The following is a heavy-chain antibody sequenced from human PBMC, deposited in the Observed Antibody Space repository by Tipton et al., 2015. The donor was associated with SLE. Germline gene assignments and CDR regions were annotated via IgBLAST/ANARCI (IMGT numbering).Heavy chain of an antibody. J-gene: IGHJ4*02. CDR2: IYYSGST. CDR3: ARHAGGSSWPYFDY. CDR1: GGSISSYY. V-gene: IGHV4-59*01. Sequence: TLSLTCTVSGGSISSYYWSWIRQPPGKGLEWIGYIYYSGSTNYNPSLKSRVTISVDTSKNQFSLKLSSVTAADTAVYYCARHAGGSSWPYFDYWGQGTLVTVSS. D-gene: IGHD6-13*01.